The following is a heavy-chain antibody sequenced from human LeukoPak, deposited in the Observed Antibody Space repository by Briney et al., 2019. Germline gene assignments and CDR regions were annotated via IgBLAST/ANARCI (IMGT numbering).Heavy chain of an antibody. D-gene: IGHD4-17*01. CDR1: GYIFTGYL. CDR2: INPNSGVT. Sequence: ASVKVSCKTSGYIFTGYLIHWVRQAPGQGLEWMGCINPNSGVTHFAQKFQGRVTMTRDTSISTAYMELSRLRSDDTAVYYCARTFMMTTVTQFDYWGQGTLVTVSS. CDR3: ARTFMMTTVTQFDY. V-gene: IGHV1-2*02. J-gene: IGHJ4*02.